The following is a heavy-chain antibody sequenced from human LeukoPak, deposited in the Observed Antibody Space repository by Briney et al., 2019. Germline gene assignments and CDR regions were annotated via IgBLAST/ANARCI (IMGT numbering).Heavy chain of an antibody. J-gene: IGHJ4*02. CDR2: INPNSGGT. CDR3: ARGFYAVGSPFDY. Sequence: GASVKVSCKTSGYTFTDYYMHWVRQAPGQGLEWMGWINPNSGGTNYAQKFQGRVTITADESTSAAYMELRSLRSDDTAVYYCARGFYAVGSPFDYWGQGTLVTVSS. V-gene: IGHV1-2*02. D-gene: IGHD1-26*01. CDR1: GYTFTDYY.